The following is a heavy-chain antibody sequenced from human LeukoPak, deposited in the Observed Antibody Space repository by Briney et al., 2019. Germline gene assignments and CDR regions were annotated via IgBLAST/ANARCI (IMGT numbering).Heavy chain of an antibody. V-gene: IGHV4-31*03. CDR1: GGSISSGGYY. J-gene: IGHJ6*03. D-gene: IGHD2-2*01. CDR2: IYCSGST. Sequence: PSETLSLTCTVSGGSISSGGYYWSWIRQHPGKGLEWIGYIYCSGSTYYNPSLKSRVTISVDTSKNQFSLKLSSVTAADTAVYYCARVGSSQRCYYYYYMDVWGKGTTVTVSS. CDR3: ARVGSSQRCYYYYYMDV.